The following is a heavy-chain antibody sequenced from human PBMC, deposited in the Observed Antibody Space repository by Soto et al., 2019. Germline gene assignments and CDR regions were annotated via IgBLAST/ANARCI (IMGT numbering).Heavy chain of an antibody. D-gene: IGHD1-20*01. CDR3: TRRYNWNDYYFDP. CDR2: SYYSGTS. V-gene: IGHV4-39*01. Sequence: AETLSLTCTVSGGSILVQSYYCTCSRQTPGKGLEWVGSSYYSGTSYFNPALKGRVTISVDTSTNQFSLRLTSATAADTAVYYCTRRYNWNDYYFDPWGQGTLVTVSS. CDR1: GGSILVQSYY. J-gene: IGHJ5*02.